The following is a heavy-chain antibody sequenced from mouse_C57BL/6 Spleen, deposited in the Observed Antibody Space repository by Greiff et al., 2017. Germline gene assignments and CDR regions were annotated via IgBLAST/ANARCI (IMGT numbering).Heavy chain of an antibody. CDR3: ARQNYDYDVRYAMDY. D-gene: IGHD2-4*01. CDR1: GFTFSSYT. Sequence: DVQLVESGGGLVKPGGSLKLSCAASGFTFSSYTMSWVRQTPEKRLEWVATISGGGGNTYYPDSVKGRFTISRDNAKNTLYLQMSSLRSEDTALYYCARQNYDYDVRYAMDYWGQGTSVTVSS. J-gene: IGHJ4*01. CDR2: ISGGGGNT. V-gene: IGHV5-9*01.